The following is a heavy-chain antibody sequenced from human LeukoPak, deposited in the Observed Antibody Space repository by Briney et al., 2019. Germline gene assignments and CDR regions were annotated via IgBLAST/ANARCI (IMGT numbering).Heavy chain of an antibody. CDR1: GFSLSTSGGG. V-gene: IGHV2-5*01. CDR2: IYWHDDK. Sequence: SGPTLVNPTQTLTPTCTFSGFSLSTSGGGVGWIRQPPGTALGWLALIYWHDDKRYSPSLKSRLTITKDASKNQVVLTMTNMDPVDTATYYCAHRTRIIRDSSGYSDYWGQGTLVTVSS. D-gene: IGHD3-22*01. J-gene: IGHJ4*02. CDR3: AHRTRIIRDSSGYSDY.